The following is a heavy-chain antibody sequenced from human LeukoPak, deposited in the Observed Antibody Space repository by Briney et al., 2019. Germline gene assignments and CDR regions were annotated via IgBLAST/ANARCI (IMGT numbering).Heavy chain of an antibody. D-gene: IGHD3-22*01. J-gene: IGHJ4*02. CDR2: ISAYNGNT. CDR1: GYTFTSYG. Sequence: ASVTVSCKASGYTFTSYGISWVRQAPGQGLEWMGWISAYNGNTNYAQKLQGRVTMTTDTSTSTAYMELRSLRSDDTAVYYCASATYYYDSSGSIRGVHFDYWGQGTLVTVSS. V-gene: IGHV1-18*01. CDR3: ASATYYYDSSGSIRGVHFDY.